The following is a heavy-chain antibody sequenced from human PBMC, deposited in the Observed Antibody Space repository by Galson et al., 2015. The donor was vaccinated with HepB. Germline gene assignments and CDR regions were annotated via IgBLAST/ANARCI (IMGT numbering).Heavy chain of an antibody. CDR2: INPSGGST. CDR1: GYTFTSYY. Sequence: SVKVSCKASGYTFTSYYMHWVRQAPGQGLEWMGTINPSGGSTSYAQKFQGRVTMTRDTSTSTVYMELSSLRSEDTAVYYCARDLDSESFLPDAMNFDYWGQGTLVTVSS. D-gene: IGHD1-14*01. V-gene: IGHV1-46*01. CDR3: ARDLDSESFLPDAMNFDY. J-gene: IGHJ4*02.